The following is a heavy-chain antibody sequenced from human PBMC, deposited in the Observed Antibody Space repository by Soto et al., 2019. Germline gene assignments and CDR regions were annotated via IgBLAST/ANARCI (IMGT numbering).Heavy chain of an antibody. CDR1: GYTFTSYY. J-gene: IGHJ4*02. CDR3: ARVYCSGGRCYSIDY. V-gene: IGHV1-46*03. CDR2: INPSGGSS. Sequence: ASVKVSCKASGYTFTSYYMHWVRQAPGQGLEWMGIINPSGGSSNYAQKFQGRVTMARDTSTSTAYMELSSLRSEDTAVYYCARVYCSGGRCYSIDYLGQGTLVTVSS. D-gene: IGHD2-15*01.